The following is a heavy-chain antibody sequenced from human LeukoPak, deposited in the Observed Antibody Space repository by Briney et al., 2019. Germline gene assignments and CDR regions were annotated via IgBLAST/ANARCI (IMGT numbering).Heavy chain of an antibody. V-gene: IGHV3-30*02. CDR3: ATITGESVDY. CDR1: GFTFSSYG. Sequence: GGSLRLSRAASGFTFSSYGMHWVRQAPGKGLEWVAFIRYDGSNKYYADAVKGRFTISRDNSKNTLYLQMNSLRAEDTAVYYCATITGESVDYWGQGTLVTVSS. D-gene: IGHD7-27*01. J-gene: IGHJ4*02. CDR2: IRYDGSNK.